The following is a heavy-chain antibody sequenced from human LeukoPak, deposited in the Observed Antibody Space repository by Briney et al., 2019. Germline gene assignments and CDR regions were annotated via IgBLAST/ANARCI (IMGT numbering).Heavy chain of an antibody. CDR3: ARVPAHRLGNWFDP. CDR1: GGSISSSSYY. V-gene: IGHV4-39*07. J-gene: IGHJ5*02. Sequence: SETLSLTCTVSGGSISSSSYYWGWIRQPPGKGLEWIGSIYYSGSTYYNPSLKSRVTISVDTSKNQFSLRLSSVTAADTAVYYCARVPAHRLGNWFDPWGQGTLVTVSS. CDR2: IYYSGST. D-gene: IGHD2-2*01.